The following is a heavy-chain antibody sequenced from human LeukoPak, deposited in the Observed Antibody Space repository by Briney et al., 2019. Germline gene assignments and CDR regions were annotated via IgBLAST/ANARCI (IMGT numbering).Heavy chain of an antibody. D-gene: IGHD3-22*01. V-gene: IGHV1-2*02. CDR3: ARATFPYYYDSNGLNAFDI. Sequence: GASVKVSCKASGYTFTGYYMHWVRQAPGQGLEWMGWINPSSGGTTYAQNFQGRVTLTSDTSISTAYMELSRLRSDDTAVYYCARATFPYYYDSNGLNAFDIWGQGTMVTVSS. J-gene: IGHJ3*02. CDR1: GYTFTGYY. CDR2: INPSSGGT.